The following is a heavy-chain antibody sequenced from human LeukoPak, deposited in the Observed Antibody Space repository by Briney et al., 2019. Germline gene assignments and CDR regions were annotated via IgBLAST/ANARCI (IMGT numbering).Heavy chain of an antibody. CDR1: GYTFTGYY. CDR2: INPNSGGT. Sequence: ASVKVSCKASGYTFTGYYMHWVRQAPGQGLEWMGWINPNSGGTNYAQKFQGRVTMTRDTSTSTVYTELSSLRSEDTAVYYCARELPRYARGNNWFDPWGQGTLVTVSS. D-gene: IGHD3-16*01. V-gene: IGHV1-2*02. CDR3: ARELPRYARGNNWFDP. J-gene: IGHJ5*02.